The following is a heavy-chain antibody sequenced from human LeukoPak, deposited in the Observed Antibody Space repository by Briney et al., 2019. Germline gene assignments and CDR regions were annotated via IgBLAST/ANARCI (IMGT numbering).Heavy chain of an antibody. Sequence: PGGSLRLSCAASGFTFSSYSMNWVRQAPGKGLEWVSSISSSSSYIYYADSVKGRFTISRDNAKNSLYLQMNSLRAEDTAVYYCARQANSGSYFGLYYFDYWGQGTLVTVSS. D-gene: IGHD1-26*01. CDR2: ISSSSSYI. CDR1: GFTFSSYS. V-gene: IGHV3-21*01. J-gene: IGHJ4*02. CDR3: ARQANSGSYFGLYYFDY.